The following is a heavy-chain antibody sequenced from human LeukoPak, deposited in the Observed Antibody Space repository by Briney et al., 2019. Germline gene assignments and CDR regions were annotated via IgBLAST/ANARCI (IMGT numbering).Heavy chain of an antibody. CDR1: GFTFSNYE. D-gene: IGHD4-23*01. V-gene: IGHV3-48*03. CDR3: ATDYGANSGGFDY. Sequence: GGSLTLSCAASGFTFSNYEMNWVRQAPGKGLEGVSYISSSGSTIHYADSVKGRFTISRDNAKNSLYLRMNSLRAEDTAVYYCATDYGANSGGFDYWGQGTLVTVSS. J-gene: IGHJ4*02. CDR2: ISSSGSTI.